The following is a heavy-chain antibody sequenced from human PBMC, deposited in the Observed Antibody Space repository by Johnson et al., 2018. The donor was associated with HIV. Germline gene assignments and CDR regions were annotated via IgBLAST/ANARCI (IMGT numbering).Heavy chain of an antibody. Sequence: MMLVESGGDVVRPGGSLRISCVASGFKLYEYDVSWVRQVPGKGLEWVSVINWSGGGTAYADSVKGRFTVSTDNAKNYLYLQMNSLRAEDTAVYYCARDVYAGAHENWGQGTRVTVSS. J-gene: IGHJ3*01. D-gene: IGHD5/OR15-5a*01. CDR2: INWSGGGT. V-gene: IGHV3-20*04. CDR3: ARDVYAGAHEN. CDR1: GFKLYEYD.